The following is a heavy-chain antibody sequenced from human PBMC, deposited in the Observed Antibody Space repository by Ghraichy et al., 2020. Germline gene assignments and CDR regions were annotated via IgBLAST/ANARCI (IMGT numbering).Heavy chain of an antibody. Sequence: ASVQVSCKASGYTFTSYDINWVRQATGQGLEWMGWMNPNSGNTGYAQKFQGRVTMTRNTSISTAYMELSSLRSEDTAVYYCARGMYYYDSSGYYGSSWFDPWGQGTLVTVSS. V-gene: IGHV1-8*01. CDR1: GYTFTSYD. CDR2: MNPNSGNT. J-gene: IGHJ5*02. CDR3: ARGMYYYDSSGYYGSSWFDP. D-gene: IGHD3-22*01.